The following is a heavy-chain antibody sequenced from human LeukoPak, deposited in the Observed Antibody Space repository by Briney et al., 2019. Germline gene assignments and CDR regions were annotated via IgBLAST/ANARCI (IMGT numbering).Heavy chain of an antibody. J-gene: IGHJ4*02. D-gene: IGHD3-22*01. Sequence: GASVKVSCKASGYTFTSYGISWVRQAPGQGLEWMGWMNPNSGNTGYAQKFQGRVTMTRNTSISTAYMELSSLRSEDTAVYYCARGYYYDSSGPAGYWGQGTLVTVSS. V-gene: IGHV1-8*02. CDR2: MNPNSGNT. CDR1: GYTFTSYG. CDR3: ARGYYYDSSGPAGY.